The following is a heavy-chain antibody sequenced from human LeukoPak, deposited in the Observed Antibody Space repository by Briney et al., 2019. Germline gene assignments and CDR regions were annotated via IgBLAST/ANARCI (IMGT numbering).Heavy chain of an antibody. Sequence: PGASVKVSCKASGYTFTSYGINWVRQAPGQGLEWMGWISAYNGNTNYAQKLQGRVTMTTDTSTSTTYMELRSLRSDDTAVYYCARGPENILTNYYKTDEYYGMDVWGQGTTVTVSS. CDR3: ARGPENILTNYYKTDEYYGMDV. J-gene: IGHJ6*02. V-gene: IGHV1-18*01. CDR1: GYTFTSYG. D-gene: IGHD3-9*01. CDR2: ISAYNGNT.